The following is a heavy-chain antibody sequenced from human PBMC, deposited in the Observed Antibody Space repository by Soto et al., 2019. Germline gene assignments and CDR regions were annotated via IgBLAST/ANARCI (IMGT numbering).Heavy chain of an antibody. D-gene: IGHD1-26*01. J-gene: IGHJ6*02. CDR2: ISHVGST. CDR1: GGSLSGYY. CDR3: ARSGEYDYSMDV. V-gene: IGHV4-34*01. Sequence: ASETLSLTCAVYGGSLSGYYWSWIRQPPGKGLEWIGEISHVGSTKYNPSLKSRVTISVDTSMNQLSLKFYSVTAADTAVYYCARSGEYDYSMDVWGQGTTVTVSS.